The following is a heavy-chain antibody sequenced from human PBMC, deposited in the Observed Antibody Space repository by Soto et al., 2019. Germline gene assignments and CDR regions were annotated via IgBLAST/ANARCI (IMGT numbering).Heavy chain of an antibody. D-gene: IGHD6-19*01. V-gene: IGHV4-34*01. CDR1: GDSLRGQS. J-gene: IGHJ6*02. CDR2: LDQSGGT. CDR3: AREDSNGWSGESLDV. Sequence: QVQLQQWGAGLLKVSETLSLTCAVVGDSLRGQSWNWIRQSPGKGLKWIGELDQSGGTNYNPSLKSRAIISDDTSKNQFSLTLTSVTAADTAVYYCAREDSNGWSGESLDVWGQGTTVTVSS.